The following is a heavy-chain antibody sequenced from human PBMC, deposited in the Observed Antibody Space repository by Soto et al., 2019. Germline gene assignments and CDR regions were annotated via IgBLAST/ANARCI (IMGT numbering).Heavy chain of an antibody. Sequence: SETLSLTCTVSGGSISSGGYYWSWIRQHPGKGLEWIGYIYYSGSTYYNPSLKSRVTISVDTSKNQFPLKLSSVTAADTAVYYCARVQLIQKGYFDYWGQGTLVTVSS. CDR3: ARVQLIQKGYFDY. D-gene: IGHD6-13*01. CDR2: IYYSGST. J-gene: IGHJ4*02. CDR1: GGSISSGGYY. V-gene: IGHV4-31*03.